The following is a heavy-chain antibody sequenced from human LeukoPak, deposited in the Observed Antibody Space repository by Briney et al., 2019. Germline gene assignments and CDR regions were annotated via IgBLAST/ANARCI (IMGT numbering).Heavy chain of an antibody. D-gene: IGHD6-13*01. CDR2: ITGSVGST. CDR1: GFTFASNA. V-gene: IGHV3-23*01. Sequence: GGSLRLSCAASGFTFASNAMSWVRQAPGKGLEWVSSITGSVGSTYYADSVKGRFTISRDISKNTLYLQMNSLRAEDTAVYYCAEAPYSSSWGIDYWGQGTLVTVSS. J-gene: IGHJ4*02. CDR3: AEAPYSSSWGIDY.